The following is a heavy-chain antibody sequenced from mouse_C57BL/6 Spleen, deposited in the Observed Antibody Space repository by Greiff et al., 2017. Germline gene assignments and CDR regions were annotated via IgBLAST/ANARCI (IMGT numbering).Heavy chain of an antibody. D-gene: IGHD2-3*01. CDR3: ARHGGVYDGYYPYAMDY. CDR2: IWSDGST. CDR1: GFSLTSYG. V-gene: IGHV2-6-1*01. Sequence: VKVVESGPGLVAPSQSLTITCTVSGFSLTSYGVHWVRQPTGKGLEWLVVIWSDGSTTYNSALKSRLSISKDNAKSQVFLKMKSLQTDDTAMYYCARHGGVYDGYYPYAMDYWGQGTSVTVSS. J-gene: IGHJ4*01.